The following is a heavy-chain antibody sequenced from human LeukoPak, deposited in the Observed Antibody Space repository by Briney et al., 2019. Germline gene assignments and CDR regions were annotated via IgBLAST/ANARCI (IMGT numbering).Heavy chain of an antibody. CDR1: GYTFTSYG. Sequence: GASVKVSCKASGYTFTSYGISWVRQAPGQGLEWMGWISAYNGNTNYAQKLQGRVTMTTDTSTSTAYMELRSLRSDDTAVYYCARGAPRYCSSTSCYCRNYYYYGMDVWGQGTTVTVSS. J-gene: IGHJ6*02. CDR3: ARGAPRYCSSTSCYCRNYYYYGMDV. V-gene: IGHV1-18*01. D-gene: IGHD2-2*01. CDR2: ISAYNGNT.